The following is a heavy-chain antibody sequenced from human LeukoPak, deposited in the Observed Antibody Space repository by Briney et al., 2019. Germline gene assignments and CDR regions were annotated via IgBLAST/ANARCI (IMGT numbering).Heavy chain of an antibody. CDR3: AKDLGRWLHPAGDY. Sequence: GGSLRLSCAVSRFTFSTYAMSWVRQAPGKGLEWVSAISGSGGSTYYADSVKGRFTISRDNSKNTLYLQMNSLRAEDTAVYYCAKDLGRWLHPAGDYWGQGTLDTVSS. D-gene: IGHD5-24*01. V-gene: IGHV3-23*01. J-gene: IGHJ4*02. CDR1: RFTFSTYA. CDR2: ISGSGGST.